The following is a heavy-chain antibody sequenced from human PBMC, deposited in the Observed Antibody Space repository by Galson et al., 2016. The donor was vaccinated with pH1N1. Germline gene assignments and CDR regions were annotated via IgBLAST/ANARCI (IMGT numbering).Heavy chain of an antibody. CDR2: IYYSGST. CDR1: GGSISSHY. J-gene: IGHJ4*02. V-gene: IGHV4-59*11. D-gene: IGHD6-19*01. CDR3: ARGPTSGWYNEGSGIDY. Sequence: TLSLTCTVSGGSISSHYWSWIRQPPGKGLEWTGYIYYSGSTNYNPTLRSRVTISVVTSKNQFSLKLSSVTAADTAVYYCARGPTSGWYNEGSGIDYWGQGTLVTVSS.